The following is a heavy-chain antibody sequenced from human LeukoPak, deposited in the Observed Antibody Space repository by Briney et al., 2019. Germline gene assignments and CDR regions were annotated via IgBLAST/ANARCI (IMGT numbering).Heavy chain of an antibody. J-gene: IGHJ4*02. D-gene: IGHD6-19*01. Sequence: GASVTVSCKASGYTFTAYYIHWVRQAPGQGLEWMGWINPDSGGTNHPQKFQGRVTMTRDTSITTAYMELSSLRSDDTAVYYCARGLGYISPWGQGTLVTAST. CDR3: ARGLGYISP. CDR2: INPDSGGT. V-gene: IGHV1-2*02. CDR1: GYTFTAYY.